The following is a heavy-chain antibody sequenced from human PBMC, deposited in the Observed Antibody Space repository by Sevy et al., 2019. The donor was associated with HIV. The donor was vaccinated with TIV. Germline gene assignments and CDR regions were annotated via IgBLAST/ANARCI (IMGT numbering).Heavy chain of an antibody. CDR1: GFTFSSYW. Sequence: GGSLRLSCAASGFTFSSYWMSWVRQAPGKGLEWVANIKQDGSEKYYVDSVKGRFTISRDNAKNSLYLQMNSLRAEDTVVYYCARDYSSSWYSGLNYYGMDVWGQGTTVTVSS. CDR3: ARDYSSSWYSGLNYYGMDV. D-gene: IGHD6-13*01. CDR2: IKQDGSEK. V-gene: IGHV3-7*01. J-gene: IGHJ6*02.